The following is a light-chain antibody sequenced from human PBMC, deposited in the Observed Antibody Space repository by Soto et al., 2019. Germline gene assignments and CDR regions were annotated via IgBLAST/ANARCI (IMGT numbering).Light chain of an antibody. J-gene: IGKJ2*01. V-gene: IGKV4-1*01. Sequence: DVVMTQSPDSLAESLGERPTINCKSSQTIYYTPDKGNFLAWYQQKPRQAPTQLISWASTRESGVPDRFSGSGSVTYYTLTISSLQAEDVAVYYCQQYHSSPYTFGQGTKLEMK. CDR1: QTIYYTPDKGNF. CDR3: QQYHSSPYT. CDR2: WAS.